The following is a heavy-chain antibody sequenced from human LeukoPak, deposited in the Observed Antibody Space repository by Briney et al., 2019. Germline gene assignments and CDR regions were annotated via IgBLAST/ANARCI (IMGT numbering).Heavy chain of an antibody. CDR3: ASTYSSERGWFDP. J-gene: IGHJ5*02. CDR2: ISYDGSNK. V-gene: IGHV3-30*04. D-gene: IGHD6-25*01. CDR1: GFTFSSYA. Sequence: GGSLRLSCAASGFTFSSYAMHWVRQAPGKGLEWVAVISYDGSNKYYADSVKGRFTISRDNSKNTLYLQMNSLRAEDTAVYYCASTYSSERGWFDPWGQGTLDTVSS.